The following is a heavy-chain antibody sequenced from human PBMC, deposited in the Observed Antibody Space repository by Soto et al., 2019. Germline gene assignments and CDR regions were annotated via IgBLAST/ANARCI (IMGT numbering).Heavy chain of an antibody. V-gene: IGHV1-18*04. J-gene: IGHJ1*01. Sequence: ASVKVSCKASDYTFTSYGIAWVRQAPGQGLEWMGWISICNGKPTNYAQKFQDRVTMTTDTSTNTAYMELRSLTSDDTAVYYCARGSEYFRHWGQGTLVTVSS. CDR2: ISICNGKPT. CDR1: DYTFTSYG. CDR3: ARGSEYFRH.